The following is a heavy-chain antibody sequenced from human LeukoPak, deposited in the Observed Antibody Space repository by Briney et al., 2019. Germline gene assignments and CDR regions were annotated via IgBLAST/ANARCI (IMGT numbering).Heavy chain of an antibody. V-gene: IGHV4-34*01. CDR1: GGFLSGYY. Sequence: SETLSLTCAVYGGFLSGYYWSWIRQPPGKGLEWIGEINHSGSTNYNPSLKSRVTISVDASKNQFSLKLSSVTAADTAVYYCARRGYYDFWSGYYWGYWGQGTLVTVSS. CDR3: ARRGYYDFWSGYYWGY. J-gene: IGHJ4*02. CDR2: INHSGST. D-gene: IGHD3-3*01.